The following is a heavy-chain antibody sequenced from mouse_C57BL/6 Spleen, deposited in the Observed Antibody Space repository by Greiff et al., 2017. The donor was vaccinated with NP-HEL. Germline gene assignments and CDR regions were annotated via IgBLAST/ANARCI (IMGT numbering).Heavy chain of an antibody. D-gene: IGHD1-1*01. CDR1: GYTFSDYG. J-gene: IGHJ4*01. CDR3: SGPGYYRSSYFYAIDY. CDR2: ISSGSSTT. V-gene: IGHV5-17*01. Sequence: EVKLVESGGGLVKPGGSLKLSCAASGYTFSDYGMHWVRQAPEKGLEWVAYISSGSSTTYYADKVKGRFTISRDNAQNTLFLQMTSLMSEDTAMYYCSGPGYYRSSYFYAIDYWGQGTSVTVSS.